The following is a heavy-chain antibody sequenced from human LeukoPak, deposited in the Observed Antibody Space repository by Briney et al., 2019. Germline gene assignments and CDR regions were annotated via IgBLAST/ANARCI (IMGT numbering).Heavy chain of an antibody. V-gene: IGHV1-24*01. CDR3: ATCKTPDYYYYMDV. CDR1: GYTLTELS. Sequence: ASVKVSCKVSGYTLTELSMHWVRQAPGKGLEWMGGFDPEDGETIYAQKFQGRVTMTEDTSTDTAHMELSSLRSEDTAVYYCATCKTPDYYYYMDVWGKGTTVTVSS. D-gene: IGHD2/OR15-2a*01. CDR2: FDPEDGET. J-gene: IGHJ6*03.